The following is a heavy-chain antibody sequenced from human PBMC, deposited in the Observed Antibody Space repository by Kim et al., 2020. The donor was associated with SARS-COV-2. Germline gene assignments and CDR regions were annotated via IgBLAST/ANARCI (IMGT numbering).Heavy chain of an antibody. J-gene: IGHJ4*02. D-gene: IGHD3-22*01. CDR3: ARDGNYYDSSGYWPYFDY. Sequence: KGRFTITRDNAKKPLYLQMNSLSAEDTAVYYCARDGNYYDSSGYWPYFDYWGQGTLVTVSS. V-gene: IGHV3-30*01.